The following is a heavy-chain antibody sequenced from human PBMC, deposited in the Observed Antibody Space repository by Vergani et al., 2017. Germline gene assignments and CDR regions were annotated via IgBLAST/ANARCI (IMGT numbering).Heavy chain of an antibody. J-gene: IGHJ4*02. CDR2: ISGSGGST. V-gene: IGHV3-23*01. CDR3: ARHPRYYYGSGSSDLDY. Sequence: EVQLLESGGGLVQPGGSLRLSCAASGFTFSSYAMSWVRQAPGKGLECVSAISGSGGSTYYADSVKGRFTISRDNSKNTLYLQMNSLRAEDTAVYYCARHPRYYYGSGSSDLDYWGQGTLVTVSS. CDR1: GFTFSSYA. D-gene: IGHD3-10*01.